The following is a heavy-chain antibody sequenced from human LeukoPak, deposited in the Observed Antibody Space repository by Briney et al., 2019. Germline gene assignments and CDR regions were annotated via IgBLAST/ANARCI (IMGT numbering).Heavy chain of an antibody. CDR3: AKGPGTTGTDYYYGMDV. J-gene: IGHJ6*02. CDR1: GFTFSSYA. Sequence: PGGSLRLSCAASGFTFSSYAMGWVRQAPGKGLEWVSAISGSGGSTYYADSVKGRFTISRDNSKNTLYLQMNSLRAEDTAVYYCAKGPGTTGTDYYYGMDVWGQGTTVTVSS. V-gene: IGHV3-23*01. CDR2: ISGSGGST. D-gene: IGHD1-1*01.